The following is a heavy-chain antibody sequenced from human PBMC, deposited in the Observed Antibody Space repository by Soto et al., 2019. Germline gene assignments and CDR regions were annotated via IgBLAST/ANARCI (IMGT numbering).Heavy chain of an antibody. CDR1: GFTVSSNY. V-gene: IGHV3-53*04. CDR3: ARLGYCSGGSCDFDY. Sequence: EVQLVESGGGLVQPGGSLRLSCAASGFTVSSNYMSWVRQAPGKGLEWVSVIYSGGSTYYADSVKGRFTISRHNSKNTLYLQMNSLRAEDTAVYYCARLGYCSGGSCDFDYWGQGTLVTVSS. CDR2: IYSGGST. J-gene: IGHJ4*02. D-gene: IGHD2-15*01.